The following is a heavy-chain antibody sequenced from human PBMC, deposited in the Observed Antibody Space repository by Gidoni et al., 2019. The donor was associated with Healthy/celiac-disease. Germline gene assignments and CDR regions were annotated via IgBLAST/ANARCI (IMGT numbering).Heavy chain of an antibody. V-gene: IGHV4-38-2*02. CDR3: AREGNSYYDFWSGYYKAPYFDY. CDR1: GYSISSGYY. D-gene: IGHD3-3*01. J-gene: IGHJ4*02. Sequence: QVQLQESGPGLVKPSETLSLTCAVSGYSISSGYYLGWIRQPPGKGLEWIGSIDHSGSTYYNPSLKSRVTISVDTSKNQFSLKLSSVTAADTAVYYCAREGNSYYDFWSGYYKAPYFDYWGQGTLVTVSS. CDR2: IDHSGST.